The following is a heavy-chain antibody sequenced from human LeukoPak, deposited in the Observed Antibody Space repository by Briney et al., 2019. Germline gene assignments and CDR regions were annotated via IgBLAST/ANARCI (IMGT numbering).Heavy chain of an antibody. CDR3: ARGGIMISFGGVYVFDI. CDR1: GFTVSSNY. Sequence: PGGSLRLSCAASGFTVSSNYMSWVRQAPGKGLEWVSVIYSGGSTFFADTVKGRFTISRVNCKNTLYLQMHSLRAEDTAVYYCARGGIMISFGGVYVFDIWGQGTMVTVSS. D-gene: IGHD3-16*01. V-gene: IGHV3-53*01. J-gene: IGHJ3*02. CDR2: IYSGGST.